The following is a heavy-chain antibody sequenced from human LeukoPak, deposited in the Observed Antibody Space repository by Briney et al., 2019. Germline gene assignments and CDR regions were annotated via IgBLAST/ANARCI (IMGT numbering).Heavy chain of an antibody. V-gene: IGHV4-61*02. CDR1: GGSISSGSYY. J-gene: IGHJ4*02. CDR2: IYTSGST. CDR3: AIDTGSGWFIDY. Sequence: SQTLSLTCTVSGGSISSGSYYWSWIRQPAGKGLEWIGRIYTSGSTNYNPSLKSRVTISVDTSKNQFSLKLRSVTAADTALYYCAIDTGSGWFIDYRGQGTLVTVSS. D-gene: IGHD6-19*01.